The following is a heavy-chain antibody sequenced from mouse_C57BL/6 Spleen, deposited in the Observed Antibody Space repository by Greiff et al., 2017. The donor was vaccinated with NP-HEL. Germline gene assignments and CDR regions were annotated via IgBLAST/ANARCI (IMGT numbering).Heavy chain of an antibody. CDR1: GFTFSDYG. D-gene: IGHD2-4*01. CDR2: ISSGSSTI. J-gene: IGHJ2*01. V-gene: IGHV5-17*01. Sequence: EVKLVESGGGLVKPGGSLKLSCAASGFTFSDYGMHWVRQAPEKGLEWVAYISSGSSTIYYADTVKGRFTISRDNAKNTLFLQMTSLRSEDTAMYYCARQGDYEGYWGQGTTLTVSS. CDR3: ARQGDYEGY.